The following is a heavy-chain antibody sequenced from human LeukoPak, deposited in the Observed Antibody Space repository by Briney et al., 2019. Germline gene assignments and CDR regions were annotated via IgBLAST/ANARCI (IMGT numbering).Heavy chain of an antibody. D-gene: IGHD3-3*01. CDR1: GFTFSSYE. J-gene: IGHJ6*02. Sequence: PGGSLRLSCAASGFTFSSYEMNWVRQAPGRGLEWVSYISSSGSTIYYADSVKGRFTISRDNAKNSLYLQMNSLRAEDTAVYYCARQGPYYDFWSGSWYYYYYGMDVWGQGTTVTVSS. V-gene: IGHV3-48*03. CDR3: ARQGPYYDFWSGSWYYYYYGMDV. CDR2: ISSSGSTI.